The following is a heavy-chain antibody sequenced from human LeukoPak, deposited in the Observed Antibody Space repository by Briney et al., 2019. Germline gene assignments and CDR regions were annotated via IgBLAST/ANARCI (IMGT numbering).Heavy chain of an antibody. D-gene: IGHD3-16*01. J-gene: IGHJ4*02. CDR2: IYYSGST. CDR3: ARPRFGELAYFDY. Sequence: SETLSLTCTVSGGSISSSSYYWGWIRQPPGKGLEWIGSIYYSGSTYYNPSLKSRVTISVDTSKNQFSLKLSSVTAADTAVYYCARPRFGELAYFDYWGQGTLVTVSS. V-gene: IGHV4-39*01. CDR1: GGSISSSSYY.